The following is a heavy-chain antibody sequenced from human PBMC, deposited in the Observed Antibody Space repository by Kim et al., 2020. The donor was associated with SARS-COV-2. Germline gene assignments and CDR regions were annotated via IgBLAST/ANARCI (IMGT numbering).Heavy chain of an antibody. CDR3: ARGAGGWYTEAFDY. V-gene: IGHV1-2*02. CDR1: GYTFTGYY. Sequence: ASVKVSCKASGYTFTGYYMHWVRQAPGQGLEWMGWINPNSGGTNYAQKFQGRVTMTRDTSISTAYMELSRLRSDDTAVYYCARGAGGWYTEAFDYWGQGTLVTVSS. J-gene: IGHJ4*02. D-gene: IGHD6-19*01. CDR2: INPNSGGT.